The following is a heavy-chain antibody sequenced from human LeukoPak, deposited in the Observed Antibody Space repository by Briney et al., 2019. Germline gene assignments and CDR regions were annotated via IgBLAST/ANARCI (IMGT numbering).Heavy chain of an antibody. CDR1: GYSISSGYY. J-gene: IGHJ4*02. Sequence: SETLSLTCTVSGYSISSGYYWSWIRQPPGKGLEWIGYIYYSGSTNYNPSLKSRVTISVDTSKNQFSLKLSSVTAADTAVYYCARDRGDYSPYYFDYWGQGTLVTVSS. D-gene: IGHD4-17*01. V-gene: IGHV4-61*01. CDR3: ARDRGDYSPYYFDY. CDR2: IYYSGST.